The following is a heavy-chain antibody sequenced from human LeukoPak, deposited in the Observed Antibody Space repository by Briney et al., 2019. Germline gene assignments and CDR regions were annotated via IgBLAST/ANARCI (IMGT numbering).Heavy chain of an antibody. CDR3: AKDSFFVVVPAAIDY. Sequence: PGGSLRLSCAASGFTFSSYGMSWVRQAPGKGLEWVSAISGSGGSTYYADSVKGRFTISRDNSKNTLYLQMNSLRAEDTAVYYCAKDSFFVVVPAAIDYWGQGTLVTVSS. CDR1: GFTFSSYG. D-gene: IGHD2-2*01. J-gene: IGHJ4*02. V-gene: IGHV3-23*01. CDR2: ISGSGGST.